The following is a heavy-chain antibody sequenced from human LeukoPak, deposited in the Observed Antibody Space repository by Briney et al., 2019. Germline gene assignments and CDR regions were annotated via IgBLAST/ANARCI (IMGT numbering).Heavy chain of an antibody. Sequence: IPSETLSLTCTVSGGSINDYYWSWIRQSPGKGLEWIGYIYYTGRTKYNPSVQSRVTMSVDTSKNQFSLKLSSVTAADTAVYYCARVLVNWNDSYYYYYMDVWGKGTTVTISS. CDR1: GGSINDYY. J-gene: IGHJ6*03. V-gene: IGHV4-59*12. D-gene: IGHD1-1*01. CDR3: ARVLVNWNDSYYYYYMDV. CDR2: IYYTGRT.